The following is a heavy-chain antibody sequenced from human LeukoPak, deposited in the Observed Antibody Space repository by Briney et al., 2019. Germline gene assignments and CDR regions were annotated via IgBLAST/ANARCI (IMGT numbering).Heavy chain of an antibody. CDR3: TTDRLQLFAY. CDR2: IKSKADGGST. CDR1: GFTFSNAW. D-gene: IGHD5-18*01. Sequence: GGSLRLSCAASGFTFSNAWMNWVRQAPGKGLEWVGRIKSKADGGSTDYAAPVKGRFTISRNDSTNTLYLQMNSLKTEDTAVYYCTTDRLQLFAYWGQGTLVTVSS. V-gene: IGHV3-15*07. J-gene: IGHJ4*02.